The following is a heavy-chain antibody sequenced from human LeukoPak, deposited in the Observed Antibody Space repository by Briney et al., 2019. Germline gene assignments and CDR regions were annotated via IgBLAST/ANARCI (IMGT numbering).Heavy chain of an antibody. D-gene: IGHD6-19*01. CDR1: GFTFSSYA. Sequence: GRSLRLSCAASGFTFSSYAMHWVRQAPGKGLEWVAVISYDGSNKYYADSVKGRFTISRDNSKDTLYLQMNSLRAEDTAVYYCARGVYVAVAGSPFWFDPWGQGTLVTVSS. CDR3: ARGVYVAVAGSPFWFDP. V-gene: IGHV3-30-3*01. CDR2: ISYDGSNK. J-gene: IGHJ5*02.